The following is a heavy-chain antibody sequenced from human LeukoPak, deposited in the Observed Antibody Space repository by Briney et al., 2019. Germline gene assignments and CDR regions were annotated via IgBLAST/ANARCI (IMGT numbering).Heavy chain of an antibody. CDR2: ISYDGSNK. V-gene: IGHV3-30-3*01. Sequence: GGSLRLSCAASGFTFSSYAMHWVRQAPGKGLEWVAVISYDGSNKYYADSVKGRFTISRDNSKNTLYLQMNSLRAEDTAVYSCARGRLIMYTSSQGSNWFDPWGQGTLVTVSS. J-gene: IGHJ5*02. CDR1: GFTFSSYA. CDR3: ARGRLIMYTSSQGSNWFDP. D-gene: IGHD3-10*01.